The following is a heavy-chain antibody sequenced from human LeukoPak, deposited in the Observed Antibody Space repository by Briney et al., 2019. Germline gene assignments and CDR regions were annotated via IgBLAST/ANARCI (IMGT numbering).Heavy chain of an antibody. Sequence: GGSLRLSCATSGFTFSSYAMNWVRQAPGKGLEWVSVISSSGGTTYYSDSVRGRFIISRDNSKNTLYLQMNSLRAEDTAVYYCATDRDNSDWQKRFDSWGQGTLVTVSP. J-gene: IGHJ4*02. V-gene: IGHV3-23*01. D-gene: IGHD2-21*02. CDR1: GFTFSSYA. CDR2: ISSSGGTT. CDR3: ATDRDNSDWQKRFDS.